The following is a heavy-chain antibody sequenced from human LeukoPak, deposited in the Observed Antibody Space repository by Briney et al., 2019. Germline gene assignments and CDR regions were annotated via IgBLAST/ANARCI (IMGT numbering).Heavy chain of an antibody. V-gene: IGHV1-18*01. D-gene: IGHD3-22*01. J-gene: IGHJ4*02. Sequence: EASVKVSCKASGYTFTSYGISWVRQAPGQGLEWMGWIIAYNGNTNYAQKLQGRVTMTTDTSTSTAYMELRSLRSDDTAVYYCARGSLGTHYYDSSGYGDWGQGTLVTVSS. CDR1: GYTFTSYG. CDR2: IIAYNGNT. CDR3: ARGSLGTHYYDSSGYGD.